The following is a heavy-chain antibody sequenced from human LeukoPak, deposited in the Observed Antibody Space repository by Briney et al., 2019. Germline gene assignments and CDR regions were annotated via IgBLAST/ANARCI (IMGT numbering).Heavy chain of an antibody. V-gene: IGHV3-48*03. J-gene: IGHJ5*02. CDR2: ISSSGSTI. D-gene: IGHD2-15*01. CDR3: ARSIVVVVAATPISWFDP. CDR1: GFTFSSYE. Sequence: PGESLRLSCAASGFTFSSYEMNWVRQAPGKGLEWVSYISSSGSTIYYADSVKRRFTISRDNAKNSLYLQMYSLRAEDTAVYYCARSIVVVVAATPISWFDPWGQGTLVTVSS.